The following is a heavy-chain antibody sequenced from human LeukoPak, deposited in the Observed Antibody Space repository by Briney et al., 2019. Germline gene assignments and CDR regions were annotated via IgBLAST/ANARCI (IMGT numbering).Heavy chain of an antibody. D-gene: IGHD6-19*01. J-gene: IGHJ4*02. V-gene: IGHV1-24*01. CDR1: GYTLSDLS. CDR2: VDSDDGER. CDR3: ATEVGSRYFEY. Sequence: GASVKLSFKGSGYTLSDLSMHWVREAPGKGLEWVGGVDSDDGERLYAQKFQGRVTMTEDAFIDTAYMELSGLRSDDTAVYFCATEVGSRYFEYWGQGALVTVSS.